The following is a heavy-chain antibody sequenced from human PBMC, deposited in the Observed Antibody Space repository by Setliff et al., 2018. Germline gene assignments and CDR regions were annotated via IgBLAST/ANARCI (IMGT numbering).Heavy chain of an antibody. V-gene: IGHV1-69*05. Sequence: SVKVSCKASGGTFSSYGISWVRQAPGQGPEWMGGTIPIFGSTNYAQKFQDRVTIITDESTSTAYMELRSLRTEDTAVYYCAREGVDTRSSTDYRYYMDVWGKGTTVTVSS. CDR2: TIPIFGST. CDR1: GGTFSSYG. D-gene: IGHD5-18*01. CDR3: AREGVDTRSSTDYRYYMDV. J-gene: IGHJ6*03.